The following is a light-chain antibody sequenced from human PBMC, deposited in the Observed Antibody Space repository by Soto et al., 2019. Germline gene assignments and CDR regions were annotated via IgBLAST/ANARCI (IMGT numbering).Light chain of an antibody. Sequence: QSALTQPASVSGSPGQSITVSCFGTSSDIEKYNLVSWYQQYPGKVPKLIISEVSKRPSGVSDRFSGSKSGNMASLTISGLQAEDEADYYCCSYAGSRAPYLFGTGTKVTVL. CDR2: EVS. J-gene: IGLJ1*01. CDR1: SSDIEKYNL. V-gene: IGLV2-23*02. CDR3: CSYAGSRAPYL.